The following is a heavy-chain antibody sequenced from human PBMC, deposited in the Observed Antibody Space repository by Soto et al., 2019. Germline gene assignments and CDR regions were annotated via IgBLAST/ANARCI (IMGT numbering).Heavy chain of an antibody. CDR1: GFTCSSYS. Sequence: EVQLVESGGGLVQPGGSLRLSCAASGFTCSSYSMNWVRQDPGKGLEWVSYISSSSSTIYYADSVKGRFTISRDNAKNSLYLQMNSLRAEDTAVYYCAREYCSSTSCLNWFDPWGQGTLVTVSS. V-gene: IGHV3-48*01. CDR3: AREYCSSTSCLNWFDP. D-gene: IGHD2-2*01. J-gene: IGHJ5*02. CDR2: ISSSSSTI.